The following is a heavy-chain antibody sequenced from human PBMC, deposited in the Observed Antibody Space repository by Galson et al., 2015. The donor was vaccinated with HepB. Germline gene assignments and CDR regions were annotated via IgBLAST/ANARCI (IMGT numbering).Heavy chain of an antibody. CDR2: IYWNDDK. V-gene: IGHV2-5*01. CDR1: GFSLSTSGVG. D-gene: IGHD7-27*01. Sequence: PALVKPTQTLTLTCTFSGFSLSTSGVGVGWIRQPPGKALEWLALIYWNDDKRYSPSLKTRLTITKDTSKNQVVLTMTNMDPVDTGTYYCAHSRKLGMNFDYWGQGTLVTGSS. CDR3: AHSRKLGMNFDY. J-gene: IGHJ4*02.